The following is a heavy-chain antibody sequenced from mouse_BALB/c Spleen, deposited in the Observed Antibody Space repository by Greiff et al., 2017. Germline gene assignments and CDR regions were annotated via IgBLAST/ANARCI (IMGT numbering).Heavy chain of an antibody. Sequence: VQLQQPGAELVRPGASVKLSCTASGYTFTSYWINWVKQRPGQGLEWIGNIYPSDSSTNYTQKFKDKATLTVDKSTSTAYMQLSRPTSEDSAVYYCTRWIVMDYWGQGTSVTVSS. V-gene: IGHV1-69*02. CDR2: IYPSDSST. J-gene: IGHJ4*01. CDR1: GYTFTSYW. CDR3: TRWIVMDY.